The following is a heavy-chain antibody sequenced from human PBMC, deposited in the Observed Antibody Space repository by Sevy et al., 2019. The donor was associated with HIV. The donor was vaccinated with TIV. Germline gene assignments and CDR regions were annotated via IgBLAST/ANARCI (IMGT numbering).Heavy chain of an antibody. CDR2: IYYSGST. CDR1: GGSVSSYF. Sequence: SETLSLTCTVSGGSVSSYFWSWIRQSPGKGLEWIGYIYYSGSTDYNPSLKSRVTISLDTSKNQFSLKLSSVTAADTAVYYCARESPYIAAAGKYYYYNGMDVWGQGTTVTVSS. CDR3: ARESPYIAAAGKYYYYNGMDV. J-gene: IGHJ6*02. V-gene: IGHV4-59*02. D-gene: IGHD6-13*01.